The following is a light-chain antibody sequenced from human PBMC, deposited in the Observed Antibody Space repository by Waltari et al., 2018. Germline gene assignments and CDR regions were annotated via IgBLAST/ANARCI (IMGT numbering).Light chain of an antibody. CDR1: QDIIND. J-gene: IGKJ2*01. CDR3: QQDYSYPHT. CDR2: EAS. Sequence: AVQMTQSPSSLSASVGDRVTLTCRASQDIINDLGWFQQKPGKAPKLLIYEASILPSGVPSRFSGSGSGTYFTLTISSLEPDDSATYYCQQDYSYPHTFGQGTKLEI. V-gene: IGKV1-6*01.